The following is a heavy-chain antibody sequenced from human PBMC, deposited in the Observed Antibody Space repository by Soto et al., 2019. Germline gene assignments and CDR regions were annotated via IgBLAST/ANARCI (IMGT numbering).Heavy chain of an antibody. CDR2: INHSGST. D-gene: IGHD3-3*01. V-gene: IGHV4-34*01. Sequence: SETLSLTCAISGGSFSANHWSWIRQPPGKGLEWSGEINHSGSTNYNPSLKSRVTISVDTSKNQFSLKLSSVTAADTAVYYCAGGPPSLGIFGVVMDNWFDPWGQGTLVTVSS. CDR1: GGSFSANH. J-gene: IGHJ5*02. CDR3: AGGPPSLGIFGVVMDNWFDP.